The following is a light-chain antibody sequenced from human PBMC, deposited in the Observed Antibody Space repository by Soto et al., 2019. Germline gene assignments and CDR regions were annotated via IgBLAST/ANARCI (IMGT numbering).Light chain of an antibody. CDR3: QVWDHSGDFFV. V-gene: IGLV3-21*02. CDR2: DDS. CDR1: NIGRRS. Sequence: SYELTQSPSVSVAPGQTARIPCGGDNIGRRSVHWYQQKPGQAPVLVVYDDSDRSSGIPERFSGSNSGNTATLIISRVEVGDEADYYCQVWDHSGDFFVFGNGTKLTVL. J-gene: IGLJ1*01.